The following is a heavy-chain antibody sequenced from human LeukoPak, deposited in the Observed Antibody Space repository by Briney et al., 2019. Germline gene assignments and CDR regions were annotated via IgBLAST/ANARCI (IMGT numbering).Heavy chain of an antibody. V-gene: IGHV3-48*03. CDR2: ISSSGSTI. D-gene: IGHD6-19*01. CDR1: GFTFSSYE. J-gene: IGHJ4*02. CDR3: ARRGGSSGWYY. Sequence: PGGSLRLSCAASGFTFSSYEMNWVRQAPGKGLEWVSYISSSGSTIYYADSVKGRFTISRDNAKNSLYLQMNSLRVEDTAVYYCARRGGSSGWYYWGQGTLVTVSS.